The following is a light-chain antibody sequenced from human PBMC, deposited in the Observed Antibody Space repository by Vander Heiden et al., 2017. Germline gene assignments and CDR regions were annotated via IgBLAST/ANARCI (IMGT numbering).Light chain of an antibody. CDR2: GAS. CDR1: QSLSSN. Sequence: VMTQSPVTLSVSPGEGATLSCRASQSLSSNLASYQQKPGQAPRLLIYGASTRATGIPARFSGSGSGTEFSLTISSLQSEDFAVYYCQQYYNWPYTFGQGTKLDIK. CDR3: QQYYNWPYT. J-gene: IGKJ2*01. V-gene: IGKV3-15*01.